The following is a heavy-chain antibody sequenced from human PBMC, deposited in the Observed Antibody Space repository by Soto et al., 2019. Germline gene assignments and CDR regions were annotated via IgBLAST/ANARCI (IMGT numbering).Heavy chain of an antibody. J-gene: IGHJ4*02. V-gene: IGHV3-30-3*01. CDR1: GFTFSSYA. D-gene: IGHD2-2*01. Sequence: QVQLVESGGGVVQPGRSLRLSCAASGFTFSSYAMHWVRQAPGKGLEWVAVISYDGSNKYYADSVKGRFTISRDNSKNTLYLQMNSLRAEYTAVYYCARGPSSLTRFDYWGQGTLVTVSS. CDR3: ARGPSSLTRFDY. CDR2: ISYDGSNK.